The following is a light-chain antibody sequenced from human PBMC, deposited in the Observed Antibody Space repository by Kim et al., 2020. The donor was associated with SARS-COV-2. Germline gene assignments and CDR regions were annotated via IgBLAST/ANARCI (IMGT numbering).Light chain of an antibody. V-gene: IGLV3-19*01. Sequence: ALGQTVRLTCQGDSLRNYYATWYQQRPGQAPTPVLYGKYDRPSGIPDRFSGSASGNTASLTITGAQAEDEGDYYCSSRDSTGDHVVFGGGTQLTVL. J-gene: IGLJ3*02. CDR3: SSRDSTGDHVV. CDR1: SLRNYY. CDR2: GKY.